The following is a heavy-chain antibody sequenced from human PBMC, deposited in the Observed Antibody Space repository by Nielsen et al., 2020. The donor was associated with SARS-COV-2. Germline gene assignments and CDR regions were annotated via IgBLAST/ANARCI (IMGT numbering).Heavy chain of an antibody. J-gene: IGHJ4*01. D-gene: IGHD4/OR15-4a*01. CDR3: ARVGSYGDPEYLDY. V-gene: IGHV3-7*01. CDR2: IKQDGSET. Sequence: GESLKISCVVSGFNFRGYWITWVRQAPGKGLEWVVNIKQDGSETYYVASVKGRFTISRDNARSTLYLKMNSLRVEDTAEYYCARVGSYGDPEYLDYWGQGARVTLFS. CDR1: GFNFRGYW.